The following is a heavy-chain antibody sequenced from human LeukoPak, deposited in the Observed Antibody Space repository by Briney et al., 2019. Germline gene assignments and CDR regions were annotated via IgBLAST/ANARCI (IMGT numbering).Heavy chain of an antibody. J-gene: IGHJ5*02. D-gene: IGHD2-15*01. CDR2: IYHSGST. CDR3: ARGPRRVVVVAATLYNWFDP. CDR1: GGSISSSNW. Sequence: SETLSLTCAVSGGSISSSNWWSWVRQPPGKGLEWIGEIYHSGSTNYNPSLKSRVNMSVDKPKHQFSLKLSSVTAADTAVYYCARGPRRVVVVAATLYNWFDPWGQGTLVTVSS. V-gene: IGHV4-4*02.